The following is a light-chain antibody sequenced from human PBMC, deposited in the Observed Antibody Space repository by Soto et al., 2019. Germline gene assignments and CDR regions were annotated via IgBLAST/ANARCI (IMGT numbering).Light chain of an antibody. CDR3: QHYDSYPIR. J-gene: IGKJ3*01. V-gene: IGKV1-5*03. CDR2: KAS. Sequence: DIQMSQSPSTLSASVGDRVTISCRASQTIVTSLAWYQQKPGKAPKLLIYKASLLPPGVPSRFSGSGSGTEFTLTISSLQPDDFATYYCQHYDSYPIRFGPGTKVDV. CDR1: QTIVTS.